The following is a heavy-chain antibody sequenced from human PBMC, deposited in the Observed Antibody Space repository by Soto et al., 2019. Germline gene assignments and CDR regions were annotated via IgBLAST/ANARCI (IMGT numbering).Heavy chain of an antibody. CDR3: ARVVTVTTNYFDY. J-gene: IGHJ4*02. CDR1: GGSFSGYY. Sequence: SETLSLTCAVYGGSFSGYYWSWIRQHPGKGLEWIGYIYYSGSTYYNPSLKSRVTISVDTSKNQFSLKLSSVTAADTAVYYCARVVTVTTNYFDYWGQGTLVTVSS. D-gene: IGHD4-4*01. CDR2: IYYSGST. V-gene: IGHV4-31*11.